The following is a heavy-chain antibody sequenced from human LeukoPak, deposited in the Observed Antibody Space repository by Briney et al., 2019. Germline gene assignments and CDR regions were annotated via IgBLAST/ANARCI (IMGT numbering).Heavy chain of an antibody. J-gene: IGHJ5*02. D-gene: IGHD6-19*01. V-gene: IGHV3-33*01. CDR2: IWYDGSNK. CDR1: GFTFSSYG. Sequence: GGSLRLSCAASGFTFSSYGMHWVRQAPGKGLEWVAVIWYDGSNKYYADSVKGRFTISRDNSKNTLYLQMNSLRAEDTAVYYCARASGTYSSGWLNWLDPWGQGTLVTVSS. CDR3: ARASGTYSSGWLNWLDP.